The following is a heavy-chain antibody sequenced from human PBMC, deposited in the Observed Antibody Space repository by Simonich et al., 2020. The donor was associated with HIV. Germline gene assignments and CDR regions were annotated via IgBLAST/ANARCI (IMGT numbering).Heavy chain of an antibody. CDR1: GYFISSGYY. CDR2: IYHSGRT. V-gene: IGHV4-38-2*01. CDR3: ARALGHYSTTWYWDY. Sequence: QVQLPESGPGLVKPSETLSLTCAVSGYFISSGYYWGWVRQPPGKGLEWIGSIYHSGRTYYNPSLKSGVTISVDMSKNQFSLKLSSVTAADTAVYYCARALGHYSTTWYWDYWGQGTLVTVSS. J-gene: IGHJ4*02. D-gene: IGHD6-13*01.